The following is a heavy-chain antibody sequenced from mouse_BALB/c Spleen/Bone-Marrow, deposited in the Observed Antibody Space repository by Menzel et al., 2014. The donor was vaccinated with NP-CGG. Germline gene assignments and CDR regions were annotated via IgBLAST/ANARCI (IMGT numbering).Heavy chain of an antibody. CDR1: GYKFTDYA. CDR3: ARNFYGSAYFDF. Sequence: VQLQQSGPELVRPGVSVKISCKGSGYKFTDYAMHRVKQSHAWSLEWIGLISTYSGNTHYNQKFKGKATMTVDKSSSTAYMELARLTSEDSAIYYCARNFYGSAYFDFWGQGSTLTVSS. CDR2: ISTYSGNT. V-gene: IGHV1-67*01. D-gene: IGHD1-1*01. J-gene: IGHJ2*01.